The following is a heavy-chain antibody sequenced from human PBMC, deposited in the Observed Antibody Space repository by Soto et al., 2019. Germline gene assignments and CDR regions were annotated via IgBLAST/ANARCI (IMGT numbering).Heavy chain of an antibody. CDR3: ARETSYYYDSSGYCFAY. Sequence: QVPLVESGGGLVKPGGSLRLSCAASGFTFSDYYMSWIRQAPGKGLEWVSYISSSSSYTNYADSVKGRFTISRDNAXNSXYLQMNSLRDDDTAVYYCARETSYYYDSSGYCFAYWGQGTLVTVSS. D-gene: IGHD3-22*01. V-gene: IGHV3-11*05. CDR1: GFTFSDYY. J-gene: IGHJ4*02. CDR2: ISSSSSYT.